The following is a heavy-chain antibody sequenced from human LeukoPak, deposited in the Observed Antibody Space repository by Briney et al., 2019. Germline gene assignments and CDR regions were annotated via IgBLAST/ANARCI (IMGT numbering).Heavy chain of an antibody. CDR3: ARSSPRDIVVVPAAISWFDP. CDR2: IIPIFGIA. J-gene: IGHJ5*02. V-gene: IGHV1-69*04. CDR1: GGTFSSDA. D-gene: IGHD2-2*01. Sequence: SVKVSCTASGGTFSSDAISWVRQAPGQGLEWMGRIIPIFGIANYAQKFQGRVTITADKSTSTAYMELSSLRSEDTAVYYRARSSPRDIVVVPAAISWFDPWGQGTVVTVSS.